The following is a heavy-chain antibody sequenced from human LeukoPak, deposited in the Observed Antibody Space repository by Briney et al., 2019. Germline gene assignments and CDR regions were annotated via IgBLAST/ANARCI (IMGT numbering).Heavy chain of an antibody. V-gene: IGHV4-31*03. CDR2: ISYSGTT. CDR1: GGSISSGNYY. J-gene: IGHJ4*02. Sequence: PSETLSLTCTVSGGSISSGNYYWSWIRQHPGKGLEWIGYISYSGTTYYNPSLKNRVTISVDTSKNPFSLKLSSVTAADTAVHYCARMTSGSSFDYWGQGTLVTVSS. CDR3: ARMTSGSSFDY. D-gene: IGHD3-10*01.